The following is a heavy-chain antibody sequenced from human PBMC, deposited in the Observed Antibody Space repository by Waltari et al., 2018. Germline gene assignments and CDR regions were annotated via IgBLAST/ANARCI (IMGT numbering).Heavy chain of an antibody. J-gene: IGHJ4*02. CDR2: IYYSGST. D-gene: IGHD4-17*01. CDR3: ARGFGGDSGEIDY. CDR1: GGSISSGGYY. Sequence: QVQLQESGPGLVKPSQTLTLTCTVSGGSISSGGYYWSWIRQHPGKGLEWIGYIYYSGSTYYNPSLKSRVTISVDTSKNQFSLKLSSVTAADTAVYYCARGFGGDSGEIDYWGQGTLVTVSS. V-gene: IGHV4-31*03.